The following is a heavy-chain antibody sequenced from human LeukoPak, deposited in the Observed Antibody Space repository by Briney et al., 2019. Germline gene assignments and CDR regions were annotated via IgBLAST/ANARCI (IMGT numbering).Heavy chain of an antibody. V-gene: IGHV1-2*02. CDR1: GYTFTGYY. D-gene: IGHD2-15*01. Sequence: GASVKVSCKASGYTFTGYYMHWVRQAPGRGLEWMGWINPNSGGTNYAQKFQGRVTMTRDTSISTAYMELSRLRSDDTAVYYCARGSCSGGSCYSRWFDPWGQGTLVTVSS. CDR2: INPNSGGT. CDR3: ARGSCSGGSCYSRWFDP. J-gene: IGHJ5*02.